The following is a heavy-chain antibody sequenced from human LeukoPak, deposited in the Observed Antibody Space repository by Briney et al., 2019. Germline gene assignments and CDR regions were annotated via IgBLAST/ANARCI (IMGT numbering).Heavy chain of an antibody. D-gene: IGHD3-16*01. CDR1: GFTFSSYS. CDR3: ARGLPQYYDYVWGSQIFDY. J-gene: IGHJ4*02. CDR2: INHSGST. Sequence: GSLRLSCAASGFTFSSYSMNWVRQPPGKGLEWIGEINHSGSTNYNPSLKSRVTISVDTSKNQFSLKLSSVTAADTAVYYCARGLPQYYDYVWGSQIFDYWGQGTLVTVSS. V-gene: IGHV4-34*01.